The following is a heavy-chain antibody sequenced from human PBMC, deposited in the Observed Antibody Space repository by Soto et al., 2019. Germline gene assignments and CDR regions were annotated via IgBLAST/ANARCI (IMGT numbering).Heavy chain of an antibody. J-gene: IGHJ4*02. CDR2: IKQDGSEK. V-gene: IGHV3-7*03. CDR1: GFTFSSYW. Sequence: GGSLRLSCAASGFTFSSYWMSWVRQAPGKGLEWVANIKQDGSEKYYVDSVKGRFTISRDNAKNSLYLQMNSLRAEDTAVYYCARGSHTYYYDSGGYYYFDYWGQGTLVTVSS. CDR3: ARGSHTYYYDSGGYYYFDY. D-gene: IGHD3-22*01.